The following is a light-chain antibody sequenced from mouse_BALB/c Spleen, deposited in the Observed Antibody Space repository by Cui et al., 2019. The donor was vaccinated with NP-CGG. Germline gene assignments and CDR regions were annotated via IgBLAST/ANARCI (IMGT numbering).Light chain of an antibody. CDR2: GTN. Sequence: QAVVTQESALTTSPGETVTLTCCSSTGAVTTSNYANWVQEKPDHLFTGLIGGTNNRAPGVPARFSGSLIGDNAALTITGAQTEDEAIYFCALWYSNHWVFGGGTKLTVL. CDR3: ALWYSNHWV. V-gene: IGLV1*01. J-gene: IGLJ1*01. CDR1: TGAVTTSNY.